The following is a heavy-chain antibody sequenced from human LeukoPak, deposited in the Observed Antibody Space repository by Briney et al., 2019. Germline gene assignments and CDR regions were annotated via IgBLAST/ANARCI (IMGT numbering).Heavy chain of an antibody. CDR1: GGSFSGYY. D-gene: IGHD3-22*01. CDR3: ASLHDSSGYYFDY. CDR2: INHSGST. J-gene: IGHJ4*02. Sequence: SETLSLTCAVYGGSFSGYYWSWIRQPPGKGLEWIGEINHSGSTNYNPSLKSRVTISVDTSKNQFSLKLSSATAADTAVYYCASLHDSSGYYFDYWGQGTLVTVSS. V-gene: IGHV4-34*01.